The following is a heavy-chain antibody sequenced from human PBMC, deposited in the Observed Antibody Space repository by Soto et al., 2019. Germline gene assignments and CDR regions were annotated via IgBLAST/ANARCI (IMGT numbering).Heavy chain of an antibody. CDR3: AREEFEDGRGHFDY. D-gene: IGHD3-22*01. J-gene: IGHJ4*02. V-gene: IGHV3-30-3*01. Sequence: QVQLVESGGGVVQPGGSLRLSCAASGFTFSTSVMHWVRQAPGKGLEWMAIISYGGVNKYYADSVKGRSTISRDISESTLYLQMNSLRTEDTAVYYCAREEFEDGRGHFDYWGQGTLVSVSS. CDR2: ISYGGVNK. CDR1: GFTFSTSV.